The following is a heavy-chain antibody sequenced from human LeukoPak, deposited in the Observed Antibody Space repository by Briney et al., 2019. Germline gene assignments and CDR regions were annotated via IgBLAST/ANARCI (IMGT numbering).Heavy chain of an antibody. CDR1: GFTFSNAW. CDR3: TTDSPDRDAFDI. CDR2: IKSKTDGGTT. D-gene: IGHD5-24*01. Sequence: PGGSLRHSCAASGFTFSNAWMSWVRQAPGKGLELVGRIKSKTDGGTTDYAAPVKGRFTISRDDSKNTLYLQMNSLKTEDTAVYYYTTDSPDRDAFDIWGQGTKVTVSS. V-gene: IGHV3-15*01. J-gene: IGHJ3*02.